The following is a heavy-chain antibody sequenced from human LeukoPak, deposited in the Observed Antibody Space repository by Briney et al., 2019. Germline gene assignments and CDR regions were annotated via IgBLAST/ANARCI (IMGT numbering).Heavy chain of an antibody. Sequence: PGGSLRLSCAASGFTFSSYGMSWVRQAPGKGLEWVSAISGSGGSTYYADSVKGRFTISRDNSKNTLYLQMNSLRAEDTAVYYCVVVPAAMSAFDIWGQGTMVTVSS. D-gene: IGHD2-2*01. CDR2: ISGSGGST. J-gene: IGHJ3*02. V-gene: IGHV3-23*01. CDR1: GFTFSSYG. CDR3: VVVPAAMSAFDI.